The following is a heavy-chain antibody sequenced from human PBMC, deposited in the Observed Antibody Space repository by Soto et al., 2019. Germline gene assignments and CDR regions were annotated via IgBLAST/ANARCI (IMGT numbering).Heavy chain of an antibody. CDR1: YD. J-gene: IGHJ6*02. CDR2: NYYSGIT. V-gene: IGHV4-31*02. D-gene: IGHD6-6*01. CDR3: ARGSSIAGLYYGMDV. Sequence: YDWTWIRQHPGKGLEWIGYNYYSGITYYNPSLKSRVTISLDTSKNQFSLKLSSVTAAGTAVYYCARGSSIAGLYYGMDVWGQGTTVTVSS.